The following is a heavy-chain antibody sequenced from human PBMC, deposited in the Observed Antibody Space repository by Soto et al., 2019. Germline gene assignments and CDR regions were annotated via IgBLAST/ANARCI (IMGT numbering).Heavy chain of an antibody. J-gene: IGHJ6*03. CDR3: ARLGYGSGSPYYYYYMDV. V-gene: IGHV4-4*02. CDR1: SGSISSSNW. D-gene: IGHD3-10*01. CDR2: IYHSGST. Sequence: PSETPSLTCAVSSGSISSSNWWSWVRQPPGKGLEWIGEIYHSGSTNYNPSLKSRVTISVDKSKNQFSLKLSSVTAADTAVYYCARLGYGSGSPYYYYYMDVWGKGTTVTVSS.